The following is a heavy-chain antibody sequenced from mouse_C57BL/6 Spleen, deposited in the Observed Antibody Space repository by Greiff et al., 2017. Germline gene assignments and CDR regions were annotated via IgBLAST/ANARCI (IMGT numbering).Heavy chain of an antibody. CDR3: PPTGTMEGFAY. CDR1: GYTFTDYE. Sequence: QVQLQQSGAELVRSGASVTLSCKASGYTFTDYEMHWVKQTPVHGLEWIGAIDPETGGTAYNQKFKGKAILTADKASRTTYMELRSLTSEDSAVYYCPPTGTMEGFAYWGQGTLVTVSA. D-gene: IGHD4-1*01. V-gene: IGHV1-15*01. CDR2: IDPETGGT. J-gene: IGHJ3*01.